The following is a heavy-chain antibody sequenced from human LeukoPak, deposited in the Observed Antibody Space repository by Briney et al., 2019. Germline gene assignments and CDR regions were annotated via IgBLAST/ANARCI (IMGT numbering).Heavy chain of an antibody. CDR3: ARESPETYYYDSSGYNSGGFDY. CDR2: ISYDGSNK. CDR1: GFTFSSYA. Sequence: PGGSLRLSCAASGFTFSSYAMHWVRQAPGKGLEWVAVISYDGSNKYYADSVKGRFTISRDNSKNTLYLQMNSLRAEDTAVYYCARESPETYYYDSSGYNSGGFDYWGQGTLVTVSS. V-gene: IGHV3-30-3*01. J-gene: IGHJ4*02. D-gene: IGHD3-22*01.